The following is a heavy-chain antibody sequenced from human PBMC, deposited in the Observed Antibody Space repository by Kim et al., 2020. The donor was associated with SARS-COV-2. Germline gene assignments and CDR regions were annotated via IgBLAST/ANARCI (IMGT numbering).Heavy chain of an antibody. CDR1: GFTVSSNY. J-gene: IGHJ5*02. CDR2: IYSGGST. Sequence: GGSLRLSCAASGFTVSSNYMSWVRQAPGKGLEWVSVIYSGGSTYYADSVKGRFTISRDNSKNTLYLQMNSLRAEDTAVYYCAREVIGYCTNGVCYGGAWFDPWGQGTLVTVSS. CDR3: AREVIGYCTNGVCYGGAWFDP. V-gene: IGHV3-66*01. D-gene: IGHD2-8*01.